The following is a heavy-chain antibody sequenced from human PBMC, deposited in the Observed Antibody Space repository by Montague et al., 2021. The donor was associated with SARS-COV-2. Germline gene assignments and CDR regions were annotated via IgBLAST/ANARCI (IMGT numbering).Heavy chain of an antibody. D-gene: IGHD1-14*01. CDR1: GGSTNNFY. V-gene: IGHV4-59*01. CDR3: ARTSIASASSRIDP. CDR2: IYYSGGT. Sequence: SETLSLTCTVSGGSTNNFYWSWIRQPPGKGLEWIGYIYYSGGTDYNPSLKSRVTISIDTSKNQFSLSLTSVTAADTGVYYCARTSIASASSRIDPWGQGTLVTVSS. J-gene: IGHJ5*02.